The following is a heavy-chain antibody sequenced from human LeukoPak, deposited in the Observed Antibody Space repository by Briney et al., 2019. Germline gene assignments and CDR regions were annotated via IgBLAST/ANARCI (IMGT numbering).Heavy chain of an antibody. V-gene: IGHV1-46*01. J-gene: IGHJ4*02. Sequence: ASVKVSCKASGYTFTSYYIHWVRQAPGQGLEWMGIINPSGGSTSYTQKFQGRVTMTRDTSTSTVYMELSSLRSEDTAVYYCASISGSYSLAFDYWGQGTLATVSS. CDR2: INPSGGST. CDR3: ASISGSYSLAFDY. CDR1: GYTFTSYY. D-gene: IGHD1-26*01.